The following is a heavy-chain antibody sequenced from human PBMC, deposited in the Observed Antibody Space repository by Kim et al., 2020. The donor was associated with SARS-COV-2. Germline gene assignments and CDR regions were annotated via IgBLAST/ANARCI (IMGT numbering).Heavy chain of an antibody. J-gene: IGHJ6*02. V-gene: IGHV3-30*04. Sequence: GGSLRLSCAASGFTFSSYAMHWVRQAPGKGLEWVAVISYDGSNKYYADSVKGRFTISRDNSKNTLYLQMNSLRAEDTAVYYCARDRITMVRGVHGRDYYYYGMDVWGQGTTVTVSS. CDR2: ISYDGSNK. CDR3: ARDRITMVRGVHGRDYYYYGMDV. CDR1: GFTFSSYA. D-gene: IGHD3-10*01.